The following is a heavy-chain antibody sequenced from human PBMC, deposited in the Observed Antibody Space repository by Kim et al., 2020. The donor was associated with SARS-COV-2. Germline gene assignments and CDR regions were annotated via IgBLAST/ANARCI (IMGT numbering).Heavy chain of an antibody. J-gene: IGHJ5*02. V-gene: IGHV4-39*01. Sequence: SETLSLTCTVSGGSISSSSYYWGWIRQPPGKGLEWIGSIYYSGSTYYNPSLKSRVTISVDTSKNQLSLKLSSVTAADTAVYYCARRKNGLAAKDWFDPWGQGTLVTVSS. D-gene: IGHD2-15*01. CDR3: ARRKNGLAAKDWFDP. CDR2: IYYSGST. CDR1: GGSISSSSYY.